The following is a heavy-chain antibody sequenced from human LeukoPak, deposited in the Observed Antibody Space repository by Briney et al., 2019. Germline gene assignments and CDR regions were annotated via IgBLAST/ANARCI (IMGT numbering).Heavy chain of an antibody. Sequence: ASVKPSCTPSGYTFTGYYMHWVRQAPGQGLEWMGWINPNSGGTNYAQKFQGRVTMTRDTSISTAYMELSRLRSDDAAVYYCARDRITGKETRVDYWGQGTLVTVSS. D-gene: IGHD1-20*01. CDR2: INPNSGGT. CDR1: GYTFTGYY. J-gene: IGHJ4*02. V-gene: IGHV1-2*02. CDR3: ARDRITGKETRVDY.